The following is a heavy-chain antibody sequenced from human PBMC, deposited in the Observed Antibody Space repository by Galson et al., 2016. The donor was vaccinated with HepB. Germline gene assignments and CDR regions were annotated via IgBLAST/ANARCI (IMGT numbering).Heavy chain of an antibody. D-gene: IGHD3-3*01. V-gene: IGHV2-5*02. Sequence: PALVKPTQTLTLTCTFSGFSLNTSGVGVGWIRQPPGEALEWLALVYWDDDKRYTPSLKTRLTITKDTSKNQVVLTMVNMDPVDTATYYCAHTDLSMWFDPWGQGTLVTVSS. CDR3: AHTDLSMWFDP. CDR1: GFSLNTSGVG. J-gene: IGHJ5*02. CDR2: VYWDDDK.